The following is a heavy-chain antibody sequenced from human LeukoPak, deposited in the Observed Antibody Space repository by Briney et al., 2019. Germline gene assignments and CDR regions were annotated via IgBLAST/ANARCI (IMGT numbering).Heavy chain of an antibody. J-gene: IGHJ5*02. Sequence: GGPLRLSCVVSGLTLNNDWMHCVRQAPGKGLEWLGRIKSTLDGWTVEYAAPVEGRFIISRDDSKKTLYWQITSLKMDDTAMYFCASYTSATSGLFGTWGPGTLVTVSS. V-gene: IGHV3-15*01. CDR2: IKSTLDGWTV. CDR3: ASYTSATSGLFGT. D-gene: IGHD3-22*01. CDR1: GLTLNNDW.